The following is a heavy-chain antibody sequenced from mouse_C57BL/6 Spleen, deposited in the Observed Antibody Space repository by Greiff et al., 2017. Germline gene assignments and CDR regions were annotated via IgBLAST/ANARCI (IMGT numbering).Heavy chain of an antibody. Sequence: VQLQQSGAELVRPGASVTLSCKASGYTFTDYEMHWVKQTPVHGLEWIGAIDPETGGPAYNQKFKGKAILTADKSSSTAYMELRSLTSEDSAVYYCTRAGDDYDGFAYWGQGTLVTVSA. V-gene: IGHV1-15*01. CDR1: GYTFTDYE. D-gene: IGHD2-4*01. CDR3: TRAGDDYDGFAY. CDR2: IDPETGGP. J-gene: IGHJ3*01.